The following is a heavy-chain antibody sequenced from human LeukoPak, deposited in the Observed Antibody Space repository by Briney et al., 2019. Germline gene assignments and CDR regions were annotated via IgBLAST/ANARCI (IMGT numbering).Heavy chain of an antibody. J-gene: IGHJ6*02. CDR1: GGTFISYA. V-gene: IGHV1-69*13. Sequence: SVKVSCKASGGTFISYAISWVRQAPGQGLEWMGGIIPIFGTAYYAQKFQGRVTITADESTSTAYMELSSLRSEDTAVYYCARDGSLTPNLAYGMDVWGQGTTVTVSS. CDR3: ARDGSLTPNLAYGMDV. CDR2: IIPIFGTA.